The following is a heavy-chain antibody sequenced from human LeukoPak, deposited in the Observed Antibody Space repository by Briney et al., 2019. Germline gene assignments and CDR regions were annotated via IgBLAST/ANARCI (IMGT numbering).Heavy chain of an antibody. CDR1: GFTFSSYA. Sequence: PGRSLRLSCAASGFTFSSYAMHWVRRAPGKGLEWVAVISYDGSNKYYADSVKGRFTISRDNSKNTLYLQMNSLRAEDTAVYYCARVVGEKQWPVRYYYYGMDVWGQGTTVTVSS. J-gene: IGHJ6*02. D-gene: IGHD6-19*01. CDR3: ARVVGEKQWPVRYYYYGMDV. CDR2: ISYDGSNK. V-gene: IGHV3-30*04.